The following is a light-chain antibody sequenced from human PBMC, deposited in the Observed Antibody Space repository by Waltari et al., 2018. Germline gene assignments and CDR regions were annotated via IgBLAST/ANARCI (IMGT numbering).Light chain of an antibody. CDR3: QVWLSSSDHPV. V-gene: IGLV3-21*04. CDR2: YDS. CDR1: NIGSKS. Sequence: SYVVTQPPSVSVAPGKTARITCGGNNIGSKSVHWYQQKPGQAPVLVMYYDSDRPSGIPERVSGSNTGNPATLTITRVEAGDEADYYCQVWLSSSDHPVFGGGTKLTVL. J-gene: IGLJ2*01.